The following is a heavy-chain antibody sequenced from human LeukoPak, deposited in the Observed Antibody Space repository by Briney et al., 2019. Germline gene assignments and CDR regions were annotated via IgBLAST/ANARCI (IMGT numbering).Heavy chain of an antibody. CDR2: IKEDGSKK. CDR1: GFTFSSHW. CDR3: ATHGYSELRYFDWSTNE. D-gene: IGHD3-9*01. Sequence: PGGSLRLSCVVSGFTFSSHWMSWVRQAPGKGLEWVANIKEDGSKKYYVDSVKGRFTISRDNAKKSLYLQMDSLRAEDMAVYYCATHGYSELRYFDWSTNEWGQGTLVTVSS. J-gene: IGHJ4*02. V-gene: IGHV3-7*01.